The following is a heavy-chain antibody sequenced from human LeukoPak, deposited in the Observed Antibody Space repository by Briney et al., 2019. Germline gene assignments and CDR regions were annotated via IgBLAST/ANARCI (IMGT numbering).Heavy chain of an antibody. Sequence: PGGSLRLSCAASGFTFSNAWMSWVRQAPGKGLEWVGRIKSKTDGGTTDYAAPVKGRSTISRDDSKNTLYLQMNSLKTEDTAVYYSTSPTPVVVVAATTRAYYYYYYMDVWGKGPRSPSP. CDR3: TSPTPVVVVAATTRAYYYYYYMDV. CDR2: IKSKTDGGTT. D-gene: IGHD2-15*01. J-gene: IGHJ6*03. V-gene: IGHV3-15*01. CDR1: GFTFSNAW.